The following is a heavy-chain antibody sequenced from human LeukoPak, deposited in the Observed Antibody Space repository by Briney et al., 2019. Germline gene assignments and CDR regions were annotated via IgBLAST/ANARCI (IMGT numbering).Heavy chain of an antibody. D-gene: IGHD3-22*01. Sequence: GGSLRLSCAASGLTFNNYAPTWIRQAPGKGLEWVSSISGRGGNTYYADSVKGRFTISRDDSKNTLFLQMNSLRAEDTAVYYCATGYSDSLRSPLDSWGQGTLVTVSS. V-gene: IGHV3-23*01. CDR2: ISGRGGNT. CDR1: GLTFNNYA. J-gene: IGHJ5*01. CDR3: ATGYSDSLRSPLDS.